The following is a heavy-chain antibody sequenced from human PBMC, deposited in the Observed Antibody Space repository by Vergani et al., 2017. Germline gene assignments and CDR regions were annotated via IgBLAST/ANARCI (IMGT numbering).Heavy chain of an antibody. D-gene: IGHD6-19*01. V-gene: IGHV3-30*18. CDR1: GFTFSSYG. Sequence: QVQLVESGGGVVQPGRSLRLSCAASGFTFSSYGMHWVRQAPGKGLEWVAVISYDGSNKYYADSVKGRFTISRDNSKNTLYLQMNSLRAEDTAVYYCAKLRAVAGTYAFDIWGQGTMVTVSS. J-gene: IGHJ3*02. CDR2: ISYDGSNK. CDR3: AKLRAVAGTYAFDI.